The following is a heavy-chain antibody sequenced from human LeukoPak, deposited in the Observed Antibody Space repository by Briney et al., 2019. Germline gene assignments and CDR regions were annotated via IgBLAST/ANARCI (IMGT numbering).Heavy chain of an antibody. CDR3: AKDQGDSNYGYDY. CDR1: GFTFSSYA. J-gene: IGHJ4*02. Sequence: GGSLRLSCAASGFTFSSYAMSWVRQAPGKGLEWVSVISGSGGTTYYADSVKGRFTFSRDNSKNTLYLQMNSLRAEDTAVYYCAKDQGDSNYGYDYWGQGTLVTVSS. V-gene: IGHV3-23*01. CDR2: ISGSGGTT. D-gene: IGHD4-11*01.